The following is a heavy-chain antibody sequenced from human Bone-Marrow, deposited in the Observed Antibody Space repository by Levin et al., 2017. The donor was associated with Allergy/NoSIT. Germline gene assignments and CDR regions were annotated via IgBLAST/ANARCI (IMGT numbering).Heavy chain of an antibody. V-gene: IGHV3-7*01. J-gene: IGHJ4*02. D-gene: IGHD1-26*01. CDR3: VKGGTHEGDK. CDR1: GFTFSGFW. CDR2: INQDGSNK. Sequence: PGGSLRLSCETSGFTFSGFWMTWVRQTPGKGLEWVASINQDGSNKVYVDSVKGRFTISRDNAKNSLSLQMNSLRVEDTAVYFCVKGGTHEGDKWGQGTLVTVSS.